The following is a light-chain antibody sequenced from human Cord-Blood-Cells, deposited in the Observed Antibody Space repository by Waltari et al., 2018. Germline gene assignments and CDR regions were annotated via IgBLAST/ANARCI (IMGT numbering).Light chain of an antibody. CDR1: QSVSSSY. CDR3: QQYGSSTYT. J-gene: IGKJ2*01. V-gene: IGKV3-20*01. CDR2: GAS. Sequence: EIVLTQSPGTLSFSPGERATLSCRASQSVSSSYLAWYQQKPGQAPRLLIYGASSRATGIPDRFSGSGSVTDFTLTISRLEPEDFAVYYCQQYGSSTYTFGQGTKLESK.